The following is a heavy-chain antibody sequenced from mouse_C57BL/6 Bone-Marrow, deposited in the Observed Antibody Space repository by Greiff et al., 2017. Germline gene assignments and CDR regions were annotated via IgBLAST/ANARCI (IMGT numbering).Heavy chain of an antibody. CDR3: ARGSYYVVDY. V-gene: IGHV1-18*01. D-gene: IGHD2-12*01. CDR2: INPNNGGT. CDR1: GYTFTDYN. Sequence: EVQLQQSGPELVKPGASVKIPCKASGYTFTDYNMDWVKQSHGKSLEWIGDINPNNGGTNYNQKFKGKATLTVDKSSSTAYMERRSLTSEDTAVYYCARGSYYVVDYWGQGTTLTVSS. J-gene: IGHJ2*01.